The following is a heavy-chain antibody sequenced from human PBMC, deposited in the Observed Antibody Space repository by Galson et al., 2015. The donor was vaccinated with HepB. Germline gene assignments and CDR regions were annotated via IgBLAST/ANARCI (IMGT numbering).Heavy chain of an antibody. CDR1: GGTFSSYT. Sequence: SVKVSCKASGGTFSSYTISWLRQAPGQGLEWMGRIIPIVDIVNYPQKFQDRVTITADKSTSTAYMELSSLRSDDTAVYYCAKAKEGRGYFDYWGQGTLVTVSS. V-gene: IGHV1-69*02. D-gene: IGHD3-10*01. J-gene: IGHJ4*02. CDR2: IIPIVDIV. CDR3: AKAKEGRGYFDY.